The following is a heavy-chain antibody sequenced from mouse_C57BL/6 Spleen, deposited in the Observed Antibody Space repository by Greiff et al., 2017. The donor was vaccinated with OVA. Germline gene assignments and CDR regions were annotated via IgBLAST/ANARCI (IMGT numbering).Heavy chain of an antibody. Sequence: VQLQQSGPGLVAPSQSLSITCTVSGFSLTSYAISWVRPPPGKGLEWLGVIWTGGGTNYNSALKSRLSISKDNSKSQVFLKMNSRPTDDTARYYCARNSPSTVVARDFDYWGQGTTLTVSS. D-gene: IGHD1-1*01. J-gene: IGHJ2*01. CDR2: IWTGGGT. CDR3: ARNSPSTVVARDFDY. CDR1: GFSLTSYA. V-gene: IGHV2-9-1*01.